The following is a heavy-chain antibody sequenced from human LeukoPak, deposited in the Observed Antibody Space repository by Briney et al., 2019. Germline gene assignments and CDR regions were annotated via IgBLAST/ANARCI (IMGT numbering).Heavy chain of an antibody. D-gene: IGHD3-10*01. Sequence: PGGSLRLSCAASGFTFRNYVMTGVRQAPGKGRECVSGLCGCGGDTYYADSVKGGFTISRDYSKNTLYLQMNSLRAEDTDIYYCAKHISGSAWVFDSWGQGTLVTVSS. CDR1: GFTFRNYV. V-gene: IGHV3-23*01. J-gene: IGHJ4*02. CDR3: AKHISGSAWVFDS. CDR2: LCGCGGDT.